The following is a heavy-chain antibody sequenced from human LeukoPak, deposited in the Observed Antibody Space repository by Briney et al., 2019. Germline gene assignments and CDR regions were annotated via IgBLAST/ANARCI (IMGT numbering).Heavy chain of an antibody. J-gene: IGHJ3*02. CDR3: ARGDYYDFWSGYFADAFDI. CDR2: MNPNSSNT. V-gene: IGHV1-8*01. D-gene: IGHD3-3*01. CDR1: GYTFTSYD. Sequence: ASVKVSCKASGYTFTSYDINWVRQATGQGLEWMGWMNPNSSNTGYAQKFQGRVTMTRNTSISTAYMELSSLRSEDTAVYYCARGDYYDFWSGYFADAFDIWGQGTMVTVSS.